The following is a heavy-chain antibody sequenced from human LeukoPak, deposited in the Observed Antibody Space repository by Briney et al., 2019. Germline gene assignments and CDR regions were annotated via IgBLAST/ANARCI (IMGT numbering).Heavy chain of an antibody. J-gene: IGHJ6*03. D-gene: IGHD1-26*01. Sequence: HAGGSLRLSCAASGFTFSSYGMHWVRQAPGKGLEWVAVISYDGSNKYYADSVKGRFTISRDNSKNTLYLQMNSLRAEDTAVYYCAKLVIDYMDVWGKGTTVTVSS. V-gene: IGHV3-30*18. CDR2: ISYDGSNK. CDR1: GFTFSSYG. CDR3: AKLVIDYMDV.